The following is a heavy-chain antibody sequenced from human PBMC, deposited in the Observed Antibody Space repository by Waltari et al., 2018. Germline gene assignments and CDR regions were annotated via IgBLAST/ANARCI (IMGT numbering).Heavy chain of an antibody. CDR1: GGAISSSSYY. CDR2: IYYSGST. V-gene: IGHV4-39*01. Sequence: QLQLQESGPGLVKPSETLSLTCTVSGGAISSSSYYWVWIRPPPGKGLEWMGSIYYSGSTYYNPSLKSRVTISVDTSKNQFSLKLSSVTAADTAVYYCARHFQDITIFGVVIIRWFDPWGQGTLVTVSS. CDR3: ARHFQDITIFGVVIIRWFDP. D-gene: IGHD3-3*01. J-gene: IGHJ5*02.